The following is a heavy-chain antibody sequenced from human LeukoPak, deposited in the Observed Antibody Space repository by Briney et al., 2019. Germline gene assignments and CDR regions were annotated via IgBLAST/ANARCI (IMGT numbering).Heavy chain of an antibody. V-gene: IGHV1-8*03. CDR3: ARGSYYYDSSGYAPLDY. D-gene: IGHD3-22*01. CDR2: MNPNSGNT. J-gene: IGHJ4*02. CDR1: GYTFTSYD. Sequence: APVKVSCKASGYTFTSYDINWVRQATGQGLEWMGWMNPNSGNTGYAQKFQGRVTITRNTSISTAYMELSSLRSEDTAVYYCARGSYYYDSSGYAPLDYWGQGTLVTVSS.